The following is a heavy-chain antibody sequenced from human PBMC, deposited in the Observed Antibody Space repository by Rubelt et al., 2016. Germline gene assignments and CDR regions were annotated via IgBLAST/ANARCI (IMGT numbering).Heavy chain of an antibody. CDR3: ARVRMATYDAFDI. D-gene: IGHD5-24*01. Sequence: SSYGMHWVRQAPGKGLEWVAVISYDGSNKYYADSVKGRFTISRDNSKNTLYLQMNSLSAEDTAVYYCARVRMATYDAFDIWGQGTMVTVSS. J-gene: IGHJ3*02. V-gene: IGHV3-30*03. CDR1: SSYG. CDR2: ISYDGSNK.